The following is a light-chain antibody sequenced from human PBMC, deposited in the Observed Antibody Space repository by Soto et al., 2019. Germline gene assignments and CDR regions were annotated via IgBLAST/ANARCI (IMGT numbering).Light chain of an antibody. V-gene: IGKV3-20*01. J-gene: IGKJ5*01. Sequence: EIVLTQSPGTLSLSPGERVTLSCRASQSVTSSYIAWYQQKPGQAPRLLIYGASSRATGIPDRFSGSGSGTDFTLTISSLQSEDFAVYYCQQYNNWPSITFGQGTRLEIK. CDR3: QQYNNWPSIT. CDR1: QSVTSSY. CDR2: GAS.